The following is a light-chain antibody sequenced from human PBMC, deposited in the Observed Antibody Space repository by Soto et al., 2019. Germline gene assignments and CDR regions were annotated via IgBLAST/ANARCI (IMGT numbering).Light chain of an antibody. CDR2: GAS. Sequence: EIVLTQSPGTLSLSPGERATLSCRASQSISSSYLAWYQQKPGQAPSLLIYGASRMATGIPDRFSGRESGTDFTLTITTLEPEDSAVYFCQQYASSPYTFGQGTKVDIK. CDR1: QSISSSY. J-gene: IGKJ1*01. V-gene: IGKV3-20*01. CDR3: QQYASSPYT.